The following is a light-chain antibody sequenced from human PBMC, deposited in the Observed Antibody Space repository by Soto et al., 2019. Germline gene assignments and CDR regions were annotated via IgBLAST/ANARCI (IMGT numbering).Light chain of an antibody. CDR3: QQYGSSLLT. J-gene: IGKJ4*01. CDR2: DAS. V-gene: IGKV1-5*01. CDR1: QSISSW. Sequence: DIQMTQFPTTLSASVGDRITITCRASQSISSWLAWYQQKPGKAPKLLIYDASSLESGVPSRFSGSGSGTEFTLTISRLEPEDFAVYYCQQYGSSLLTFGGGTKVDIK.